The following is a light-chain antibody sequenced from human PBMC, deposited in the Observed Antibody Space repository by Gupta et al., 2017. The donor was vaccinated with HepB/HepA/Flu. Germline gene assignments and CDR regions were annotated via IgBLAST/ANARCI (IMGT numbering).Light chain of an antibody. V-gene: IGLV3-25*03. CDR2: RDN. Sequence: SYELTQPPSVSVSPGQTARITCSGDALEKQYTSWYQQKAGQAPMLMIYRDNKRSSGIPERFSGSSSGTTVTLTISGVQAEDEADYYCQSVDTTYVVFGGGTKLTVL. CDR3: QSVDTTYVV. CDR1: ALEKQY. J-gene: IGLJ2*01.